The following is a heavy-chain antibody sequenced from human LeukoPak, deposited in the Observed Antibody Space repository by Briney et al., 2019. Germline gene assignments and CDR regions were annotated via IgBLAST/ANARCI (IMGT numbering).Heavy chain of an antibody. V-gene: IGHV3-74*01. Sequence: ETLSLTCAVSGYFISSGYYWGWIRQPPGKGLVWVSRINSDGSSTSYADSVKGRFTISRDNAKNTLYLQMNSLRAEDTAVYYCARVKRWLQLVDYWGQGTLVTVSS. D-gene: IGHD5-24*01. CDR2: INSDGSST. CDR3: ARVKRWLQLVDY. CDR1: GYFISSGYY. J-gene: IGHJ4*02.